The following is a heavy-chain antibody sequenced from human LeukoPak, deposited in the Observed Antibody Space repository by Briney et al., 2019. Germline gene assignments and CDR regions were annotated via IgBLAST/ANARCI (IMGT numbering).Heavy chain of an antibody. V-gene: IGHV4-59*08. D-gene: IGHD3-22*01. CDR2: VFHSGST. Sequence: SETLSLTCTVSGGSISSYYWSWIRQPPGKGLEWIGYVFHSGSTNYNPSLKSRVTISVDTSKNQFSLKLASVTAADTAVYYCARDSSGYYRIDYWGQGTLVTVSS. CDR3: ARDSSGYYRIDY. CDR1: GGSISSYY. J-gene: IGHJ4*02.